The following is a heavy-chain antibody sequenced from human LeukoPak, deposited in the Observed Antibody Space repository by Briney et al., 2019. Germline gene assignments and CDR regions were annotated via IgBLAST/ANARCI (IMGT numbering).Heavy chain of an antibody. CDR1: GGSISSSSYY. CDR3: ARFPDTVTFYYFDY. CDR2: IYYSGST. J-gene: IGHJ4*02. D-gene: IGHD4-11*01. V-gene: IGHV4-30-4*08. Sequence: SSETLSLTCTVSGGSISSSSYYWGWIRQPPGKGLEWIGYIYYSGSTYYNPSLKSRVTISVDTSKNQFSLKLSSVTAADTAVYYCARFPDTVTFYYFDYWGQGTLVTVSS.